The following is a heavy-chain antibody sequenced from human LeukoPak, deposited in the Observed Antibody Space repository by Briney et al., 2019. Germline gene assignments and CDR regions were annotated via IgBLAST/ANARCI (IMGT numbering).Heavy chain of an antibody. J-gene: IGHJ5*02. CDR1: GDSISSYY. D-gene: IGHD2-2*01. V-gene: IGHV4-59*01. CDR2: IYYSGST. CDR3: ATQYCSSTSCSYPFDP. Sequence: SETLSLTCTVSGDSISSYYWSWIRQPPGKGLEWIGYIYYSGSTNYNPSLKSRVTISVDTSKNQLSLKLSSVTAPDTAVYYCATQYCSSTSCSYPFDPWGQGTLVTVSS.